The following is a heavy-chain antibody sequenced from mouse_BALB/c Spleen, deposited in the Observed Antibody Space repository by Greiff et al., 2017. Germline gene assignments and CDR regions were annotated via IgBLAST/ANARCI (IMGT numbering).Heavy chain of an antibody. D-gene: IGHD2-10*01. V-gene: IGHV3-2*02. CDR3: ARGAYYSWFAY. Sequence: EVKLMESGPGLVKPSQSLSLTCTVTGYSITSDYAWNWIRQFPGNKLEWMGYISYSGSTSYNPSLKSRISITRDTSKNQFFLQLNSVTTEDTATYYCARGAYYSWFAYWGQGTLVTVSA. CDR2: ISYSGST. J-gene: IGHJ3*01. CDR1: GYSITSDYA.